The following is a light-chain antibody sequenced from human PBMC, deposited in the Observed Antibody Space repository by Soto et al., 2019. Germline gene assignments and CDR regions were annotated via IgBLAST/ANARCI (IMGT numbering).Light chain of an antibody. V-gene: IGKV2-30*01. J-gene: IGKJ4*01. CDR2: QDS. CDR3: TQAPLLPRT. Sequence: DVAVSPPPLSLLVTLVQPASISCRSSQSLVYSDGDIYLNWFQQRPGQSPMRPINQDSNRGSGVTDGIIGGGWGADVIMKIIRVQAEDVGVDCCTQAPLLPRTFGEVTRVDIK. CDR1: QSLVYSDGDIY.